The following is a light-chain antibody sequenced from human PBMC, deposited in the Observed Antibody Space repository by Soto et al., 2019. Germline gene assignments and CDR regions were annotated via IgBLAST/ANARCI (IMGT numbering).Light chain of an antibody. Sequence: QSALTQPPSASGSPGQPVTISCTGSSSDVGGHKYVSWYQQHPGTAPKLIISEVNKRASGVPDRFSGSKSGNTASLTVSGLQAEDEADYYCAAWDDSLNGPRFGGGTKLTVL. CDR1: SSDVGGHKY. J-gene: IGLJ2*01. CDR2: EVN. V-gene: IGLV2-8*01. CDR3: AAWDDSLNGPR.